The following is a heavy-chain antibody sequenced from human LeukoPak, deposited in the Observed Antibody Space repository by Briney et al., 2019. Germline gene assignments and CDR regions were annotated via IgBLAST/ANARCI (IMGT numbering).Heavy chain of an antibody. J-gene: IGHJ4*02. CDR2: IYNSGST. D-gene: IGHD1-1*01. Sequence: SETLSLTCTVSGGSISSSGYYWGGIRQPPGKGLEWIGKIYNSGSTYYNPALKSRVTISIDTSKNQVSLNLKSVTPADTAVYYCARDGSANCGQFDYWGQGTLVTVSS. CDR3: ARDGSANCGQFDY. CDR1: GGSISSSGYY. V-gene: IGHV4-39*07.